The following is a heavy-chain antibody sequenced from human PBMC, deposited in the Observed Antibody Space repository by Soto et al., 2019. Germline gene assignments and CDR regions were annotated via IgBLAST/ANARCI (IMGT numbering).Heavy chain of an antibody. Sequence: EVQLVESGGGLVKPGGSLRLSCAASGFTFSSYSMNWVRQAPGKGLEWVANIKQDGSETYYVDSVKGRFTISRDNAKNSLYLQMNSLRAEDTAVYYCATDSGTSDYWGQGTLVTVSS. J-gene: IGHJ4*02. V-gene: IGHV3-7*01. D-gene: IGHD1-1*01. CDR1: GFTFSSYS. CDR2: IKQDGSET. CDR3: ATDSGTSDY.